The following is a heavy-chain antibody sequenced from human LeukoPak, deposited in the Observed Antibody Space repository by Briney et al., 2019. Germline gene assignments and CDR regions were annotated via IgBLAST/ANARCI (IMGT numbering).Heavy chain of an antibody. V-gene: IGHV4-59*12. CDR2: IYYSGST. CDR1: GGSMSPYH. D-gene: IGHD6-19*01. Sequence: SETLSLTCTVSGGSMSPYHWGWIRQPPGKGLEWTGYIYYSGSTNYNPSLKSRVTISVDTSKNQFSLKLSSVTAADTAIYYCARAVAGRFDYWGQGTLVTVSS. J-gene: IGHJ4*02. CDR3: ARAVAGRFDY.